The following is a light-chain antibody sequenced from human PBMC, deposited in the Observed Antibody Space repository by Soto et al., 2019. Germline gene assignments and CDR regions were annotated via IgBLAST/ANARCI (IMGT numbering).Light chain of an antibody. CDR1: NYDVGGYNF. CDR2: DVS. V-gene: IGLV2-14*01. J-gene: IGLJ2*01. CDR3: SSYASRSTEV. Sequence: QSVLTQPASVSGSPGQSITISCTGTNYDVGGYNFVSWYQQHPGKAPKLMIYDVSNRPSGVSARFSGSKSGNTASLTISWLQAEDEADYYCSSYASRSTEVFGGGTKLTVL.